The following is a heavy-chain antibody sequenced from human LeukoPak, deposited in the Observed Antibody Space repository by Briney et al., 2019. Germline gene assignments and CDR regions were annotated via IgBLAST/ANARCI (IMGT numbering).Heavy chain of an antibody. J-gene: IGHJ4*02. Sequence: NPLETLSLPCTVSGGPLSSYYWGWIRQPPGKGLEGVWRIYTSGSTNYNPSLKSRVTMSVATSKNQFSLKLSSVTAADTAVYYCARDRGNWNYPLDYWGQGTLVTVSS. CDR1: GGPLSSYY. CDR2: IYTSGST. D-gene: IGHD1-7*01. CDR3: ARDRGNWNYPLDY. V-gene: IGHV4-4*07.